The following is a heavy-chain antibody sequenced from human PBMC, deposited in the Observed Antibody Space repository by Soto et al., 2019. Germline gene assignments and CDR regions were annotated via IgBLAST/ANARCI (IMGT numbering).Heavy chain of an antibody. J-gene: IGHJ4*02. CDR2: IYYSGSA. V-gene: IGHV4-39*01. Sequence: QLQLQESGPGLVKPSETLSLTCTVSGGSISSSDYYWGWIRQPPGKGLEWIGNIYYSGSASYNPSCNRRVTIAVDTSKNPVSLKLSSVTAADTAVDIWVSGYPWVGFAYWGQGTLFTVSS. D-gene: IGHD5-18*01. CDR3: VSGYPWVGFAY. CDR1: GGSISSSDYY.